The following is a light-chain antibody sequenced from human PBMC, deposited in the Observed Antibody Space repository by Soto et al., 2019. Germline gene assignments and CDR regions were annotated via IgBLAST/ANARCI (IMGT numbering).Light chain of an antibody. CDR1: SSDVGGYNY. Sequence: QSALTQPPSASGSPGQYVAISCTGTSSDVGGYNYVSWYQQHPGKAPKLMIYEVNKRPSGVPDRFSGSKSGNTASLTVSGLQAEDEADYYCRSYAGRSNVFGTGTKVTVL. CDR3: RSYAGRSNV. CDR2: EVN. J-gene: IGLJ1*01. V-gene: IGLV2-8*01.